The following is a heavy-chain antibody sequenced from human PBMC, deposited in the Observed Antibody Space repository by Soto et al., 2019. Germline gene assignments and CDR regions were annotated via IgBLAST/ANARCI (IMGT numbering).Heavy chain of an antibody. CDR3: AKGPINSSGWFAYYYYGMDV. J-gene: IGHJ6*02. V-gene: IGHV3-23*01. Sequence: GGSLRLSCAASGFTFSSYAMSWVRQAPGKGLEWVSAISGSGGSTYYADSVKGRFTISRDNSKNTLYLQMNSLRAEDTAVYYCAKGPINSSGWFAYYYYGMDVWGQGTTVTVSS. D-gene: IGHD6-19*01. CDR1: GFTFSSYA. CDR2: ISGSGGST.